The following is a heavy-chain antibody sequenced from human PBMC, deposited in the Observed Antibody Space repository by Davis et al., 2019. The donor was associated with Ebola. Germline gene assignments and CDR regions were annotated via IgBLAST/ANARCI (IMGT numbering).Heavy chain of an antibody. J-gene: IGHJ4*02. CDR3: ARGALWYYFDY. CDR2: ISTYNGKT. CDR1: GYTFTTAG. Sequence: ASVKVSCKASGYTFTTAGISWVRQAPGQGLEWVGWISTYNGKTEYAHKFQGRVTITRDTSASTAYMELSSLRSEDTAVYYCARGALWYYFDYWGQGTLVTVSS. D-gene: IGHD3-10*01. V-gene: IGHV1-18*01.